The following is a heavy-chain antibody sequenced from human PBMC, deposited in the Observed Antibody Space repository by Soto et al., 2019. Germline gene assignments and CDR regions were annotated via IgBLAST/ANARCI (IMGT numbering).Heavy chain of an antibody. Sequence: PSETLSLTCTVSGGSISSGGYYWSWIRQHPGKGLEWIGYIYYSGITYYNPSLKSRVTISVDTSKNQFSLKLSSVTAADTAVYYCARDRLEPGYSSSSGSDYWGQGTLVTVSS. V-gene: IGHV4-30-4*08. CDR3: ARDRLEPGYSSSSGSDY. D-gene: IGHD6-6*01. J-gene: IGHJ4*02. CDR1: GGSISSGGYY. CDR2: IYYSGIT.